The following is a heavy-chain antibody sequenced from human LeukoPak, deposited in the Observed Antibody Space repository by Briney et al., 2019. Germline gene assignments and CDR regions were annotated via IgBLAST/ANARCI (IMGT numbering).Heavy chain of an antibody. CDR2: ISATGGST. Sequence: GGSLRLSCKASGFTFSDYAMTCVRQAPGKGLEWVSSISATGGSTYYADSVKGRFTISRDNSKNTLYLQMNSLRAEDTAVYYCAKDLLLAYYDSSGYYCGVFDYWGQGTRVTVSS. CDR3: AKDLLLAYYDSSGYYCGVFDY. J-gene: IGHJ4*02. CDR1: GFTFSDYA. D-gene: IGHD3-22*01. V-gene: IGHV3-23*01.